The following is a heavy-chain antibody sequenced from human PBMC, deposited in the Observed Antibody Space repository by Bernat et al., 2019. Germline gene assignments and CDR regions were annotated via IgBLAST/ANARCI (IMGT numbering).Heavy chain of an antibody. J-gene: IGHJ6*03. V-gene: IGHV3-9*01. Sequence: EVQLVESGGGLVQPGGSLRLSCAVSGFTFTSYWMSWVRQAPGKGLEWVSGISWNSGSIGYADSVKGRFTISRDNAKNSLYLQMNSLRAEDTALYYCAKDTGSSTSSLSYMDVWGKGTTVTVSS. CDR2: ISWNSGSI. CDR1: GFTFTSYW. CDR3: AKDTGSSTSSLSYMDV. D-gene: IGHD2-2*01.